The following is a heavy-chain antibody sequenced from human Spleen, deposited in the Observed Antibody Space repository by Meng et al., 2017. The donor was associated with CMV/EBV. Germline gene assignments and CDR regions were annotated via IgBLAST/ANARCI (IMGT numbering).Heavy chain of an antibody. CDR1: GGPLSGYY. CDR3: VRDADGLNF. D-gene: IGHD5-24*01. CDR2: INHTGST. J-gene: IGHJ4*02. V-gene: IGHV4-34*01. Sequence: LSRPCAVYGGPLSGYYWSWIRQPPGKGLEWIGEINHTGSTKYNSSLKSRVSITIDMYKKEISLKLRSVTVADTAVYYCVRDADGLNFGGQGTLVTVSS.